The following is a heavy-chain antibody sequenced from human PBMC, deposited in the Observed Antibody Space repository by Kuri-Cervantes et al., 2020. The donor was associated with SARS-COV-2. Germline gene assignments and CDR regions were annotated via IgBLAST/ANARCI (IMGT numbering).Heavy chain of an antibody. CDR1: GFTFSDYY. D-gene: IGHD4-17*01. CDR2: ISSSSSTI. CDR3: ARSRDGDYDPFDY. J-gene: IGHJ4*02. V-gene: IGHV3-11*04. Sequence: GGSLRLSCAASGFTFSDYYMSWIRHAPGKGLEWVSYISSSSSTIYYADSVKGRFTISRDNAKNSLYLQMNSLRDEDTAVYYCARSRDGDYDPFDYWGQGTLVTVSS.